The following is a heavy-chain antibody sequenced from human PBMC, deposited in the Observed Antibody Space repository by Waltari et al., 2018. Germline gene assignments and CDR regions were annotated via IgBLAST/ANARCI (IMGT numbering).Heavy chain of an antibody. CDR3: ARAFDYNYWYFDL. J-gene: IGHJ2*01. Sequence: QVQLQESGPGLVKPSETLSLTCTVSGGSISSYYWSWIRQPPGKGLEWIGYIYYSGSTNYNPSLKSRVTISVDTSKTQFSLKLSSVTAADTAVYYCARAFDYNYWYFDLWGRGTLVTVSS. CDR1: GGSISSYY. CDR2: IYYSGST. V-gene: IGHV4-59*01. D-gene: IGHD4-4*01.